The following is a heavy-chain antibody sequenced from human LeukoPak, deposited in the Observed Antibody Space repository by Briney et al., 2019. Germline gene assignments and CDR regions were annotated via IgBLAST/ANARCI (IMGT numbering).Heavy chain of an antibody. CDR3: ARDVGSYCDY. V-gene: IGHV4-61*02. D-gene: IGHD1-26*01. J-gene: IGHJ4*02. CDR2: IYTSGST. Sequence: PSQTLSLTCTVSGGSISSGSYYWSWIRQPAGKGLEWIGRIYTSGSTNYNPSLKSRVTISVDTSKNQFSLKLSSVTAADTAVYYCARDVGSYCDYWGQGTLVTVSS. CDR1: GGSISSGSYY.